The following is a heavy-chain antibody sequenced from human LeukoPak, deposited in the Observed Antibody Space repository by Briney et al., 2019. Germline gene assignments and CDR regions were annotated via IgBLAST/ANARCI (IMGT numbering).Heavy chain of an antibody. J-gene: IGHJ5*02. Sequence: ASVKVFCKASGYTFTSDYMNWVRQAPGQGLEWMGIVHSSGGVIKYAQEFQDRLTVTRDTSTSTIYMELSSLRSEDTAVYYCAGSSHQRNWFDPWGQGTLVIVSS. V-gene: IGHV1-46*01. D-gene: IGHD1-26*01. CDR3: AGSSHQRNWFDP. CDR1: GYTFTSDY. CDR2: VHSSGGVI.